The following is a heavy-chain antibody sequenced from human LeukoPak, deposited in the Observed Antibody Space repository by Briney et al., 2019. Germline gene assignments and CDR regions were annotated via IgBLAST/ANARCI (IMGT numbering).Heavy chain of an antibody. Sequence: GGSLRLSCAASGFTFSSYGMHWVRQAPGKGLEWVAFIRYDGSNKYYADSVKGRFTISRDNSKNTLYLQMNSLRAEDTAVYYCAKVGSYYNLYYYYYMDAWGKGTTVTISS. D-gene: IGHD3-10*01. CDR2: IRYDGSNK. J-gene: IGHJ6*03. CDR3: AKVGSYYNLYYYYYMDA. V-gene: IGHV3-30*02. CDR1: GFTFSSYG.